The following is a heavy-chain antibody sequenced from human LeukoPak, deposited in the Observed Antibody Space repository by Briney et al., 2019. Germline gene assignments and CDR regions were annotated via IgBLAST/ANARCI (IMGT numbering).Heavy chain of an antibody. J-gene: IGHJ4*02. CDR2: IRSKANSYAT. Sequence: GGSLRLSCAASGFTFSGSAMHWVRQASGKGLEWVGRIRSKANSYATAYAASVKGRFTISRDDSKNTAYLQMNSLKTEDTAVYYCTTEYNFNYYDSSGYYYWGQGTLVTVSS. V-gene: IGHV3-73*01. CDR1: GFTFSGSA. CDR3: TTEYNFNYYDSSGYYY. D-gene: IGHD3-22*01.